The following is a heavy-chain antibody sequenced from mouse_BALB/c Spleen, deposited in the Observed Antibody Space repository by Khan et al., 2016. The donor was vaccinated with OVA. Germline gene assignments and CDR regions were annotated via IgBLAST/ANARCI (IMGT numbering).Heavy chain of an antibody. CDR1: GYTFTRYW. Sequence: VQLQESGAELARPGASVKLSSKASGYTFTRYWIQWVKERPGQGLEWIGAIYPGDGDTRYTQKFKGKATMTADKSSSTAYMQLSSLASEDSAVYYCASHYGSYFDYWGQGTTLTVAS. CDR2: IYPGDGDT. J-gene: IGHJ2*01. V-gene: IGHV1-87*01. D-gene: IGHD2-1*01. CDR3: ASHYGSYFDY.